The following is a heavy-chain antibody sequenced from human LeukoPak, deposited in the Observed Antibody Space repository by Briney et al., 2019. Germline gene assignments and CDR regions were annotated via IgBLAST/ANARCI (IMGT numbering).Heavy chain of an antibody. Sequence: GAAPRTSLNGDGSSFTSYWIIRARQVPGKGPEGRGRIDASESYTNYSPSLQGHVTLSADKSISASYLQWTNLKASDTAMYYCATARADHYSFDHWGQGTLVTVSS. CDR2: IDASESYT. CDR3: ATARADHYSFDH. V-gene: IGHV5-10-1*01. J-gene: IGHJ4*02. CDR1: GSSFTSYW.